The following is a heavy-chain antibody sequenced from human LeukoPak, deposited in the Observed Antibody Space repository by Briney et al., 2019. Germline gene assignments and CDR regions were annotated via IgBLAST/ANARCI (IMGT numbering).Heavy chain of an antibody. D-gene: IGHD3-22*01. CDR3: TKSDGSGLIRI. V-gene: IGHV4-39*07. CDR2: IYYTGNT. J-gene: IGHJ3*02. CDR1: GDSLTGYY. Sequence: SETLSLTCTVSGDSLTGYYWGWIRQPPGKGLEGFGNIYYTGNTYHNPSLKSRVTISLDTSKNQFSLKVISMPAADTALYYCTKSDGSGLIRICGRGTMLTASS.